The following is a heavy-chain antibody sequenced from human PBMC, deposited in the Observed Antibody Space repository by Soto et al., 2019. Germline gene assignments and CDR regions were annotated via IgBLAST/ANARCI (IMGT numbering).Heavy chain of an antibody. CDR3: AAGGGLPRYY. D-gene: IGHD5-12*01. Sequence: QLQLQESGSGLVKPSQTLSLTCAVSGGSISSGGYSWSWIRQPPGKGLEWIGYIYHSGSTYYNPCIESRVTISVDRSKNQFSLKLSSVTAADTAVYYCAAGGGLPRYYWGQGTLVTVSS. V-gene: IGHV4-30-2*01. J-gene: IGHJ4*02. CDR1: GGSISSGGYS. CDR2: IYHSGST.